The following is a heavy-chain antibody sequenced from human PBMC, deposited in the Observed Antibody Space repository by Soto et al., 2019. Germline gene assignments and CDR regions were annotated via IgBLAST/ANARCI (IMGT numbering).Heavy chain of an antibody. Sequence: PSETLSLTCTVSGGSISSYYWSWIRQPPGKGLEWIGYIYYSGSTNYNPSLKSRVTISVDTSKNQFSLKLSSVTAADTAVYYCARLLWSHYTWFDPWGQGTLVTVSS. J-gene: IGHJ5*02. V-gene: IGHV4-59*08. CDR1: GGSISSYY. CDR2: IYYSGST. D-gene: IGHD3-10*01. CDR3: ARLLWSHYTWFDP.